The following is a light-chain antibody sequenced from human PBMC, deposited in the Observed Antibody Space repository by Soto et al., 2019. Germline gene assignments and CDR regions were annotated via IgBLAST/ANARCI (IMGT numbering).Light chain of an antibody. CDR2: GAS. V-gene: IGKV3-20*01. J-gene: IGKJ5*01. CDR1: QSVSSN. Sequence: MVMTQSPATLSVSPGERATLSCRASQSVSSNLAWYQQKPGQAPRLLIYGASTRATGIPARFSGSGSGTDFTLTISRLEPEDFGVYYCQQYGSSPITFGQGTRLEIK. CDR3: QQYGSSPIT.